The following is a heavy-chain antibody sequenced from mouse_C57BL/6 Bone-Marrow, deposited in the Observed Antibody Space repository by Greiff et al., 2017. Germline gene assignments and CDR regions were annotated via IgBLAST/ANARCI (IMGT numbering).Heavy chain of an antibody. CDR3: TTGLLLN. J-gene: IGHJ3*01. CDR2: IDPENGDT. CDR1: GFNIKDDY. V-gene: IGHV14-4*01. Sequence: EVKLVESGAELVRPGASVKLSCTASGFNIKDDYMHWVKQRPEQGLEWIGWIDPENGDTEYASKFQGKATITADTSSNTADLQLSSLTSEDSAVYYCTTGLLLNGGQGTLVTVSA. D-gene: IGHD2-3*01.